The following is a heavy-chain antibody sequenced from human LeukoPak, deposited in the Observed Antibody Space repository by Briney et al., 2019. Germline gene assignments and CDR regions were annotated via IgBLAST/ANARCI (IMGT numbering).Heavy chain of an antibody. CDR2: INHSGST. CDR3: AREGRYRYGYNEYHLYMDI. J-gene: IGHJ6*03. D-gene: IGHD5-18*01. V-gene: IGHV4-34*01. Sequence: SETLSLTCAVYGGSFSGYYWSWIRQPPGKGLEWIGEINHSGSTNYNPSLKSRVTISVDTPKNQFSLKLSSVTAAETAVYYCAREGRYRYGYNEYHLYMDIWGKGTTVTVSS. CDR1: GGSFSGYY.